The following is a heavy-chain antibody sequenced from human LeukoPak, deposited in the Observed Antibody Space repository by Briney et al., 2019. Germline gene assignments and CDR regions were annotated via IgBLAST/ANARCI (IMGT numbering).Heavy chain of an antibody. CDR2: IIPILGIA. Sequence: SVKVSCKASGGTFSSYAISWVRQAPGQGLEWMGRIIPILGIANYAQKFQGRVTITADKSTSTAYMELSGLRSEDTAVYYCARKMYCSSTSCPNDAFDIWGQGTMVTVSS. CDR1: GGTFSSYA. V-gene: IGHV1-69*04. D-gene: IGHD2-2*01. J-gene: IGHJ3*02. CDR3: ARKMYCSSTSCPNDAFDI.